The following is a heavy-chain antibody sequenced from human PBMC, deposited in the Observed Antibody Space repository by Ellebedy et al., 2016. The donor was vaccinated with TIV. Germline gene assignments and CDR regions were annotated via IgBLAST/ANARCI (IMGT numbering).Heavy chain of an antibody. Sequence: SETLSLXCAVFGGAFSNYYWSWIRQPPGKGLEWIGETSHSEGTHYNPSLKSRVIISEDTSKNQFSLNLSSVTAADTAVYYCARGDDPRKIGLWGQGTLVTVSS. CDR2: TSHSEGT. V-gene: IGHV4-34*01. CDR1: GGAFSNYY. J-gene: IGHJ4*02. D-gene: IGHD2-21*01. CDR3: ARGDDPRKIGL.